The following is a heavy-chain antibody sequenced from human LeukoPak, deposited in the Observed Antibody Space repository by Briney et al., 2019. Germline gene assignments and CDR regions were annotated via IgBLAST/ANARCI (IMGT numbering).Heavy chain of an antibody. CDR3: ASTPNYYDSSGIFDY. CDR2: VYTSGST. Sequence: SETLSLTCSVSGGSISGYYWTWIRQPAGKGLEWIGRVYTSGSTHYNPSLKTRLTMSVDTSKNQFSLKLSSVTAADTAVYYCASTPNYYDSSGIFDYWGQGTLVTVSS. J-gene: IGHJ4*02. V-gene: IGHV4-4*07. CDR1: GGSISGYY. D-gene: IGHD3-22*01.